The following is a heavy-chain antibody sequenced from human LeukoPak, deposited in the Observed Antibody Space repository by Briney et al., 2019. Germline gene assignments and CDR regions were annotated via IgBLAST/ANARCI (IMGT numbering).Heavy chain of an antibody. J-gene: IGHJ6*02. CDR1: GFTFSSYA. V-gene: IGHV3-9*01. CDR2: ISWNSGSI. D-gene: IGHD3-3*01. Sequence: PGGSLRLSCAASGFTFSSYAMSWVRQAPGKGLEWVSGISWNSGSIGYADSVKGRFTISRDNAKNSLYLQMNSLRAEDTALYYCAKDSSLEWLSPLYGMDVWGQGTTVTVSS. CDR3: AKDSSLEWLSPLYGMDV.